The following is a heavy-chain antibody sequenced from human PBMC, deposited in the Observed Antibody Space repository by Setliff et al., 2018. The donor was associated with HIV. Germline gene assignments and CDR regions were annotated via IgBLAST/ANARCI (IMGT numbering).Heavy chain of an antibody. Sequence: GGSLRLSCAASGFTFNNYWIVWIRQAPGKGLEWVSSISSTGTYIYYADSMKGRFTISRDNSKNTLYLQMNSLRAEDTAVYYCAKGRDGYTPPCAFDYWGQGTLVTVSS. V-gene: IGHV3-21*04. CDR2: ISSTGTYI. CDR1: GFTFNNYW. CDR3: AKGRDGYTPPCAFDY. D-gene: IGHD5-12*01. J-gene: IGHJ4*02.